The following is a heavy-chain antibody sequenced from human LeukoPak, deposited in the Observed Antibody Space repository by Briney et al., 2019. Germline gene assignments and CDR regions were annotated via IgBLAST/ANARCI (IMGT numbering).Heavy chain of an antibody. CDR1: GGSISPYF. CDR2: IYYSGST. CDR3: AREGVVKGYFDY. J-gene: IGHJ4*02. V-gene: IGHV4-59*01. D-gene: IGHD3-3*01. Sequence: SETLSLTCTVSGGSISPYFWSWIRQPPGKGLEWIGYIYYSGSTNYNPSLKSRVTISIDTSKDQLSLKLSSVTAADTAVYYCAREGVVKGYFDYWGQGTLVTVSS.